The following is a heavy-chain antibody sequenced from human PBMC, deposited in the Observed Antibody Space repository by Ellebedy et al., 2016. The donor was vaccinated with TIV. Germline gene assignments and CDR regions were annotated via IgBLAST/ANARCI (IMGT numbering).Heavy chain of an antibody. CDR3: ARHAATSGRYYMDV. Sequence: GESLKISXKGSGYSFTSYWIGWVRQMPGKGLEWMGINYPGDSDVRYSPSFQGQVTISADKSISTAYLQWSSLKASDTAMYYCARHAATSGRYYMDVWGKGTTVTVSS. CDR1: GYSFTSYW. V-gene: IGHV5-51*01. D-gene: IGHD2-15*01. J-gene: IGHJ6*03. CDR2: NYPGDSDV.